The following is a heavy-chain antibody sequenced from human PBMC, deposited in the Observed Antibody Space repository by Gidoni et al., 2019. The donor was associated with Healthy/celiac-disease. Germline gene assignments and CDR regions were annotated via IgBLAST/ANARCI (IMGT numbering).Heavy chain of an antibody. CDR2: IYYSGST. CDR1: VGSISSYY. V-gene: IGHV4-59*01. J-gene: IGHJ3*02. D-gene: IGHD3-10*01. Sequence: QVQLQESGPGLVKPSETLSLTCTVSVGSISSYYWSWIRQPPGKGLEWIGYIYYSGSTNYNPSLKSRVNISVDTSKNQFSLKLRSVTAADTAVYYCARGSLGGDAFDIWGQGTMVTVSS. CDR3: ARGSLGGDAFDI.